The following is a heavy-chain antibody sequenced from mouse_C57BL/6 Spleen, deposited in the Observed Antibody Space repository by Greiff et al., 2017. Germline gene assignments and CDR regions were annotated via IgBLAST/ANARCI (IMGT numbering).Heavy chain of an antibody. Sequence: EVKLEESGPGMVKPSQSLSLTCTVTGYSITSGYDWHWIRHFPGNKLEWMGYISYSGSTNYNPSLKSRISITHDTSKNHFFLKLNSVTTEDTATYYCAREPSYGSSYGYFDVWGTGTTVTVSS. D-gene: IGHD1-1*01. CDR2: ISYSGST. CDR3: AREPSYGSSYGYFDV. J-gene: IGHJ1*03. CDR1: GYSITSGYD. V-gene: IGHV3-1*01.